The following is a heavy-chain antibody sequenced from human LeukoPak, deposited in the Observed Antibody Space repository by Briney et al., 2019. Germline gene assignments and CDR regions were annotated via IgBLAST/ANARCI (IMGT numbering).Heavy chain of an antibody. V-gene: IGHV3-30*02. D-gene: IGHD3-10*01. Sequence: GGSLRLCCAASGFTFSSYGMHWVRQAPGKGLEWVAFIRYDGSNKYYADSVKGRFTISRDNSKNTLYLQMNSLRAEDTAVYYCAKDGTYYYGSGSLNNPDYWGQGTLVTVSS. CDR1: GFTFSSYG. CDR2: IRYDGSNK. CDR3: AKDGTYYYGSGSLNNPDY. J-gene: IGHJ4*02.